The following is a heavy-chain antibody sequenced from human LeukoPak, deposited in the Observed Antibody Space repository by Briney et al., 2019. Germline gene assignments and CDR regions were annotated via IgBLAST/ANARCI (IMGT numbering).Heavy chain of an antibody. J-gene: IGHJ6*04. Sequence: SETLSLTCAVSGGSISSSNWWSWVRQPPGKGLEWIGESYHSGSTNYNPSLKSRVTISVDKAENQVSLKLSSVTAADTAVYYCARDRIVVVPAAMDYYYYGMDVWGKGTTVTVSS. D-gene: IGHD2-2*01. CDR3: ARDRIVVVPAAMDYYYYGMDV. CDR2: SYHSGST. CDR1: GGSISSSNW. V-gene: IGHV4-4*02.